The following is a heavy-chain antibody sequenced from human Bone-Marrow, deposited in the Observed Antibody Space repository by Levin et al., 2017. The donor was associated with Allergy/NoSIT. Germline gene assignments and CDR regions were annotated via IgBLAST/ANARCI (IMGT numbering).Heavy chain of an antibody. Sequence: GGSLRLSCTGSGFSFSSYAFNWVRQAPGQGLEWVSYISSSSYSIYYADSAKGRFTISRDNGKKSLYLQMNSLRVEDTALYYCGRDFSPGGLDYWGQGTLVTVSS. D-gene: IGHD3-10*01. CDR1: GFSFSSYA. V-gene: IGHV3-48*03. CDR3: GRDFSPGGLDY. CDR2: ISSSSYSI. J-gene: IGHJ4*02.